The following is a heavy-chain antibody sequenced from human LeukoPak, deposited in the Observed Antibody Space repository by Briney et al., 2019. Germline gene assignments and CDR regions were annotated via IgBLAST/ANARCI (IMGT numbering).Heavy chain of an antibody. D-gene: IGHD5-18*01. V-gene: IGHV4-59*08. CDR1: GGSISSYY. J-gene: IGHJ4*02. CDR3: ACQGYSYGADFYFDY. Sequence: SETLSLTCTVSGGSISSYYWSWIRQPPGKGLEWVVYIYYSGSTNYNPSLKSRVTISVDTSKNQISLKLSSVTAADTAVYYCACQGYSYGADFYFDYWCQGTLVTVSS. CDR2: IYYSGST.